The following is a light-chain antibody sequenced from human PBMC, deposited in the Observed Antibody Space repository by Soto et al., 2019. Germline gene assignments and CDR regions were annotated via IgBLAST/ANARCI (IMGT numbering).Light chain of an antibody. V-gene: IGLV2-14*01. CDR3: SSYTDSSTLGLYV. CDR1: ISDIGGYEY. CDR2: EVT. J-gene: IGLJ1*01. Sequence: QSVLTQPASVSGSPGHSITISCTGTISDIGGYEYVSWYQQHPGKAPRLMIYEVTYRPSGVSNRFSGSKSGSTASLTISGLQAEDEADYYCSSYTDSSTLGLYVFGTGTKVTVL.